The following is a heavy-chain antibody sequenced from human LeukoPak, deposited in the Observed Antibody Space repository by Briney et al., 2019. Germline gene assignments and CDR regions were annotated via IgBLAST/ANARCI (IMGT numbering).Heavy chain of an antibody. D-gene: IGHD1-26*01. Sequence: SVKVSCKASGGTFSSYAISWVRQAPGQGLEWMGRIIPIFGTANYAQKFQGRVTITTDESTSTAYMELSSLRSEDTAAYYCARGAIVGATHFDYWGQGTLVTVSS. CDR3: ARGAIVGATHFDY. V-gene: IGHV1-69*05. CDR2: IIPIFGTA. CDR1: GGTFSSYA. J-gene: IGHJ4*02.